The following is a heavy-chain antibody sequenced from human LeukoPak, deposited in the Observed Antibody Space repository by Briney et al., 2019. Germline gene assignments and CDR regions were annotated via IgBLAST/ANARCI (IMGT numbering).Heavy chain of an antibody. CDR2: INHSGST. V-gene: IGHV4-34*01. Sequence: SETLSLTCAVYGESFSTYYWSWIRQPPGKGLEWIGEINHSGSTNYNPSLKSRVTISVDTSKNQFSLKLSSVTAADTAVYYCARGLGEMASILGYWGQGTLSPSPQ. J-gene: IGHJ4*02. CDR1: GESFSTYY. CDR3: ARGLGEMASILGY. D-gene: IGHD5-24*01.